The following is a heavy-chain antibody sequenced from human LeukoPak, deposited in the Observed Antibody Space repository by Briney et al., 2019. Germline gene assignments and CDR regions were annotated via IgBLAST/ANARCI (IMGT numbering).Heavy chain of an antibody. CDR3: ARGPTIFGVVIKPLDY. CDR1: GGSFSGYY. J-gene: IGHJ4*02. V-gene: IGHV4-34*01. D-gene: IGHD3-3*01. Sequence: PSETLSLTCAVYGGSFSGYYWSWIRQPPGKGLEWIGEINHSGSTNYNPSLKSRVTISVDTSKNQFSLKLSSVTAADTAVYYCARGPTIFGVVIKPLDYWGQGTLVTVSS. CDR2: INHSGST.